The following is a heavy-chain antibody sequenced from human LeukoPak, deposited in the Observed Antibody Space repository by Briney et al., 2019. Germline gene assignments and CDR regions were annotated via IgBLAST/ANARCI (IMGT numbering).Heavy chain of an antibody. CDR2: INHSGST. D-gene: IGHD5-24*01. V-gene: IGHV4-34*01. CDR1: GGSLSGYY. Sequence: SETLSLTCAVYGGSLSGYYWSWIRQPPGKGLEWIGEINHSGSTNYNPSLKSRVTISVDTSKNQFSLKLSSVTAADTAVYYCARGRWLHPLDYWGQGTLVTVSS. CDR3: ARGRWLHPLDY. J-gene: IGHJ4*02.